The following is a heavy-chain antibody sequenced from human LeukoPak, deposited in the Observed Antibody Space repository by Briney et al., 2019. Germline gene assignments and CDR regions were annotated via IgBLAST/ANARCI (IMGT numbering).Heavy chain of an antibody. Sequence: GGSLRLSCAASGFTFSRYAMRWVRQAPGKGLVWVSAISGSGGSTYYADSVKGRFTLSRDNSKNTLYLQMNSLRAEDTAVYYWAKGYGEYQLLFWVDYWGQGTLVTVSS. CDR1: GFTFSRYA. V-gene: IGHV3-23*01. CDR2: ISGSGGST. D-gene: IGHD2-2*01. J-gene: IGHJ4*02. CDR3: AKGYGEYQLLFWVDY.